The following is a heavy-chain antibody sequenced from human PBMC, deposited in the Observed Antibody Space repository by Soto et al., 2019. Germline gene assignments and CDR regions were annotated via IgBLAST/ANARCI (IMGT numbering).Heavy chain of an antibody. CDR3: IPRTRFGDFDS. J-gene: IGHJ4*02. CDR2: IYWNDNK. D-gene: IGHD3-10*02. CDR1: GLSLSTGEMG. V-gene: IGHV2-5*04. Sequence: QITLKESGPTLVKPTQTLTLTCTFSGLSLSTGEMGVGWVRQSPGKALEWLALIYWNDNKRFSPSLRSRLTITKDTSKNQVVLTMTNMDPVDTAKYYCIPRTRFGDFDSWGQGTLVTVSS.